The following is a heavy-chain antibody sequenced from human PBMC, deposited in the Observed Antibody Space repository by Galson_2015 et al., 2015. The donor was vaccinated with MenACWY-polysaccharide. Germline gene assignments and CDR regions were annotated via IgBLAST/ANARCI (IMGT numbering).Heavy chain of an antibody. J-gene: IGHJ2*01. Sequence: LRLSCAASGFTFTSYAMSWVRQAPGQGLEWVSAIRSSGTNTYYADSVKGRFTISRENAKNSLYLQMNRLRAGDTAVYYCAREFTGDGSSWYYWYFDLWGRGTLVTVSS. D-gene: IGHD6-13*01. CDR2: IRSSGTNT. V-gene: IGHV3-23*01. CDR3: AREFTGDGSSWYYWYFDL. CDR1: GFTFTSYA.